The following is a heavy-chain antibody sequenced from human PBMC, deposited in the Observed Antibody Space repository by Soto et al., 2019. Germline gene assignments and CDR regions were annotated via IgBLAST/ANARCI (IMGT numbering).Heavy chain of an antibody. CDR2: ISWNSGSI. V-gene: IGHV3-9*01. D-gene: IGHD6-13*01. CDR1: GFTFDDYA. Sequence: EVQLVESGGGLVQPGRSLRLSCAASGFTFDDYAMHWVRQAPGKGLEWVSGISWNSGSIGYADSVKGRFTISRDNAKNSLYRQMNSLRAEDTALYYCAKGLYSSSWYGPAPHWGQGTLVTVSS. J-gene: IGHJ1*01. CDR3: AKGLYSSSWYGPAPH.